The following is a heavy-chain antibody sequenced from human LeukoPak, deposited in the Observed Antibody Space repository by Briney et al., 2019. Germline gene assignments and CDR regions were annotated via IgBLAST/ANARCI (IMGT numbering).Heavy chain of an antibody. Sequence: ASVKVSCKASGYTFTSYGISWGRQAPGQGLEWMGWISAYNDKTNYAKKLQGRVTITTDKSTSTAYLELRSLRSDDTAVYYCARDESDNWNDGDWYFDLWGRGTLVTVSS. CDR3: ARDESDNWNDGDWYFDL. D-gene: IGHD1-1*01. CDR1: GYTFTSYG. CDR2: ISAYNDKT. J-gene: IGHJ2*01. V-gene: IGHV1-18*04.